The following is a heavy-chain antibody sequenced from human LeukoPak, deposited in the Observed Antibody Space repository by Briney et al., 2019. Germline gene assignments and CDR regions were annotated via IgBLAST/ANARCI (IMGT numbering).Heavy chain of an antibody. CDR3: ARDGTNWYGMDV. CDR2: IWCDGSNK. Sequence: GGSLRLSCAASGSTFSSYGMHWVRQAPGKGLEWVAVIWCDGSNKYYADSVKGRFTISRDNSKNTLYLQMNSLRAEDTAVYYCARDGTNWYGMDVWGQGTTVTVSS. V-gene: IGHV3-33*01. D-gene: IGHD1-1*01. CDR1: GSTFSSYG. J-gene: IGHJ6*02.